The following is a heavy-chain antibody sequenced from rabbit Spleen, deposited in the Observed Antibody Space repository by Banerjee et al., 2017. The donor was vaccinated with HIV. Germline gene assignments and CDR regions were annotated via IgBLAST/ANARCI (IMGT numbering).Heavy chain of an antibody. D-gene: IGHD7-1*01. Sequence: QSLEESGGDLVKPGASLTLTCTASGFTLSSYWVCWVRQAPGKGLEWFGCIHTRSGGSIYYATWAKGRFTISKTSPTTVTLQMTSLTAADTATYFCVRDGDGTNIFWYFNFWGQGTLVTVS. CDR2: IHTRSGGSI. V-gene: IGHV1S40*01. J-gene: IGHJ4*01. CDR1: GFTLSSYW. CDR3: VRDGDGTNIFWYFNF.